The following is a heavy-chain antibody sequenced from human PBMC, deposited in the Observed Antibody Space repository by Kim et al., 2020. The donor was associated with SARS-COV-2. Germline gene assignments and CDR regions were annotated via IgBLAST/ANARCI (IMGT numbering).Heavy chain of an antibody. CDR3: AREVRDFGVVIISYYYYY. CDR1: GGSFSGYY. D-gene: IGHD3-3*01. J-gene: IGHJ6*03. V-gene: IGHV4-34*01. Sequence: SETLSLTCAVYGGSFSGYYWSWIRQPTGKGLEWIWELNHSGSTNYNPSLKSRVTISVDTSKNQFSLKLSSVTAAETAVYYCAREVRDFGVVIISYYYYY. CDR2: LNHSGST.